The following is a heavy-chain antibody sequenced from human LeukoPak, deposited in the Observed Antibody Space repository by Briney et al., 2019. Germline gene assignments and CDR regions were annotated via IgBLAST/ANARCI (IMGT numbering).Heavy chain of an antibody. V-gene: IGHV4-4*07. Sequence: SETLSLTCTVSGASISSYYWTWIRQPAGKGLAWIGRMYNSDSPNYNPSLKSRVTMSVDTSKNQVSLRLTSVTAADTAVYYCARESAVAGITALDYWGQGTLATVSS. CDR2: MYNSDSP. CDR3: ARESAVAGITALDY. CDR1: GASISSYY. J-gene: IGHJ4*02. D-gene: IGHD6-19*01.